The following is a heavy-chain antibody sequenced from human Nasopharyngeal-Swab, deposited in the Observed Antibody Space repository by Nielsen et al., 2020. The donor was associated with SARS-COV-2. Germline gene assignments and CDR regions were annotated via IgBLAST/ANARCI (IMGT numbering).Heavy chain of an antibody. V-gene: IGHV3-23*01. CDR2: ISRSGGGT. CDR3: AKAPCRSSEVYFDY. J-gene: IGHJ4*02. CDR1: GLIFSSYA. D-gene: IGHD2-15*01. Sequence: GESLNISCAGPGLIFSSYAMSWVRQAPGQGLEWVSGISRSGGGTSYADSEKGRFTISRDNSKNTLYLQMNSLRAEDTAVYYCAKAPCRSSEVYFDYWSQGTLVPVSS.